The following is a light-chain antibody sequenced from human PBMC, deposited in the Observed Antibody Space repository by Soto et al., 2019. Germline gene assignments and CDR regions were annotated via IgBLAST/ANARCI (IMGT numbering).Light chain of an antibody. CDR1: QSVSSN. Sequence: EIVMTQSPATLSVSPGERATLSCRASQSVSSNLAWYQQKPGQAPSLLIYGASTRATGIPARFSGSGSGTEFTLTISSLQSEDFAVYYCQQYNNWFRTFGQGTKVDIK. CDR2: GAS. V-gene: IGKV3-15*01. CDR3: QQYNNWFRT. J-gene: IGKJ1*01.